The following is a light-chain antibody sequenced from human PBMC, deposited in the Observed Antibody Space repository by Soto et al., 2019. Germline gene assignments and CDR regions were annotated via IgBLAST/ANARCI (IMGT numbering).Light chain of an antibody. CDR1: SSNIGAGYD. J-gene: IGLJ1*01. Sequence: QSVLTQPPSVSGAPGQRVTISCTGSSSNIGAGYDVHWYQQLPGTAPKLLIYGNSNRPSGVPDRFSGSKSGTSASLDITGLQAEDEADYYCQYYDSSLSGYVFGPGTKLTVL. V-gene: IGLV1-40*01. CDR2: GNS. CDR3: QYYDSSLSGYV.